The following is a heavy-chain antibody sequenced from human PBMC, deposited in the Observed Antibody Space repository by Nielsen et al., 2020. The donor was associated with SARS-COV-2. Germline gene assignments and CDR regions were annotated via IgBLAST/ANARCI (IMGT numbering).Heavy chain of an antibody. V-gene: IGHV1-46*01. Sequence: ASVKVSCKASGYTFTSYYMHWVRQAPGQGLEWMGIINPSGGSTSYAQKFQGRVTMTTDTSTSTAYMELRSLRSDDTAVYYCARVGYSGYEPSYYYYYYGMDVWGQGTTVTVSS. J-gene: IGHJ6*02. D-gene: IGHD5-12*01. CDR3: ARVGYSGYEPSYYYYYYGMDV. CDR2: INPSGGST. CDR1: GYTFTSYY.